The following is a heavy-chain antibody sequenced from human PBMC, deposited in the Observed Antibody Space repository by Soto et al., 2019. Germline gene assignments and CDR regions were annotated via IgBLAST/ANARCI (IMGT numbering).Heavy chain of an antibody. CDR3: APTVYDSWSFSYFGMDV. V-gene: IGHV2-26*01. CDR1: GFSLSTARMG. J-gene: IGHJ6*02. CDR2: IFSDDAK. D-gene: IGHD3-3*01. Sequence: QVTLKESGPVLVKPTETLTLTCSVSGFSLSTARMGVSWIRQPPGKALERLAHIFSDDAKSYSTSLTSRLTISKDASQNQVVLTMTNMDPVDTATYYCAPTVYDSWSFSYFGMDVWGQGTTVTVSS.